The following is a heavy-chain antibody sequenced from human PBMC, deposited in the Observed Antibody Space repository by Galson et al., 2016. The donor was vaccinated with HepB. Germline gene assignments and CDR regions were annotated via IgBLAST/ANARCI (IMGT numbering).Heavy chain of an antibody. CDR1: GYSVKDGYS. CDR3: ARELWGTTVITPILYFDH. CDR2: IYHSGTT. V-gene: IGHV4-38-2*02. J-gene: IGHJ4*02. D-gene: IGHD4-23*01. Sequence: SETLSLTCSVSGYSVKDGYSWGWIRQHPGKGLEWMGYIYHSGTTYNNPSLSSRITVHVDTSKNQLPLKLTSVTAADTALYFCARELWGTTVITPILYFDHWGQGILVTVSS.